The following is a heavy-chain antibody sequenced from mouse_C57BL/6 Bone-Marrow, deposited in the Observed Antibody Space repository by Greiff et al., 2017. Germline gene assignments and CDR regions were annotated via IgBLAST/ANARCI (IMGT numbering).Heavy chain of an antibody. CDR1: GYAFSSSW. CDR2: IYPGDGDT. V-gene: IGHV1-82*01. J-gene: IGHJ3*01. CDR3: ARPAWFAY. Sequence: QVQLQQSGPELVKPGASVKISCKASGYAFSSSWLNWVKQRPGKGLEWIGRIYPGDGDTNYNGKFKGKATLTADKSSSTAYMQLSSLTSEDSAVYFCARPAWFAYWGQGTLVTVSA.